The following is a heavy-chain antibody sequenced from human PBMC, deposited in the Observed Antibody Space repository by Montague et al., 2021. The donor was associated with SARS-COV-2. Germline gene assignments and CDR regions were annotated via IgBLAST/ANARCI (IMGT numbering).Heavy chain of an antibody. CDR2: IRNNGGAT. J-gene: IGHJ4*02. V-gene: IGHV3-7*03. Sequence: SLRLSCAASGFTFSSYWMSWVRQAPGKGLEWVAYIRNNGGATYHVDSVKGRFTISRDNAKNSLYLQMNSLRAEDTAVYYCARDASCWLGYFDYWGQGTLVTVSS. D-gene: IGHD2-2*01. CDR1: GFTFSSYW. CDR3: ARDASCWLGYFDY.